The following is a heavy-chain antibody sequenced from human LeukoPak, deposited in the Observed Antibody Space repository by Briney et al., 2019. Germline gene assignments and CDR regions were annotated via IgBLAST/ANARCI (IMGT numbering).Heavy chain of an antibody. J-gene: IGHJ4*02. Sequence: LGGSLRLSCAASGFTFSSYGMHWVRQAPGKGLEWVAFIRYDGSNKYYADSVKGRFTISRDNSKNTLYLQMNSLRAEDTAVYYCASMVRGVITRSFDYWGQGTLVTVSS. CDR1: GFTFSSYG. CDR2: IRYDGSNK. D-gene: IGHD3-10*01. CDR3: ASMVRGVITRSFDY. V-gene: IGHV3-30*02.